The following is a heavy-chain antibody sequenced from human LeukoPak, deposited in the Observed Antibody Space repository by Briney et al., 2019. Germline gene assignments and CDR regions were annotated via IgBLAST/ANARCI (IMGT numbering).Heavy chain of an antibody. Sequence: PGGSLRLSCAASGFTFSSYSMNWVRQAPGKGLEWVSSISSSSSYMYYADSVKGRFTISRDNAKNSLYLQMNSLRAEDTAVYYCARVARSTSGTFDYWGQGTLVTVSS. CDR1: GFTFSSYS. CDR3: ARVARSTSGTFDY. J-gene: IGHJ4*02. V-gene: IGHV3-21*01. CDR2: ISSSSSYM. D-gene: IGHD1-14*01.